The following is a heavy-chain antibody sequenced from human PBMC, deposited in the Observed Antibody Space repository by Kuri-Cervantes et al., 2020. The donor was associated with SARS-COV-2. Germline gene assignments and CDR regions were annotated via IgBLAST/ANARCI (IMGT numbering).Heavy chain of an antibody. CDR1: GFTFNSYA. D-gene: IGHD3-10*01. J-gene: IGHJ4*02. V-gene: IGHV3-23*01. Sequence: GESLKISCAASGFTFNSYAMSWVRQAPGKGLEWVSVISGSGTDAYYADSVKGRFTISRDNSKNTLYLQMNSLRAEDTAVYYCARDLNGGSDYWGQGTLVTVSS. CDR3: ARDLNGGSDY. CDR2: ISGSGTDA.